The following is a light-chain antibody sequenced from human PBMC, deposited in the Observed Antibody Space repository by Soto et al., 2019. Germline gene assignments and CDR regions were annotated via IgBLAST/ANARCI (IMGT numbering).Light chain of an antibody. Sequence: DIQLTQSPSFLSASVGDRVTITCRASQGISSYLAWYQQKPGKAPKLLIYAASTLQSGVPSRFSGSGSGTEFTLTFSSLQPEDFATDYCQQLNSYPYTFGQGTKLEIK. CDR1: QGISSY. CDR2: AAS. CDR3: QQLNSYPYT. J-gene: IGKJ2*01. V-gene: IGKV1-9*01.